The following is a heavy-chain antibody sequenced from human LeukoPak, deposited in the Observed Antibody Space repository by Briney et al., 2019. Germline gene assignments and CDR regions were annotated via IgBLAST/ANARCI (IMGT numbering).Heavy chain of an antibody. CDR3: ARVDGEYPDQNDAFDI. D-gene: IGHD2/OR15-2a*01. Sequence: SETLSLTCAVSGGSISSGGYSWSWIRQPPGKGLEWIGYIYHSGSTYYNPSLESRVTISVDRSKNQFSLKLSSVTAADTAVYYCARVDGEYPDQNDAFDIWGQGTMVTVSS. V-gene: IGHV4-30-2*01. CDR1: GGSISSGGYS. J-gene: IGHJ3*02. CDR2: IYHSGST.